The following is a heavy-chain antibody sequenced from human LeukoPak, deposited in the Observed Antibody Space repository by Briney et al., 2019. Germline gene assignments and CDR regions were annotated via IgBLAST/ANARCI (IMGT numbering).Heavy chain of an antibody. J-gene: IGHJ6*02. D-gene: IGHD4-17*01. CDR3: ARHYGDSAARYGMDV. V-gene: IGHV4-39*01. CDR1: GGSISSASYY. Sequence: SETLSLTCTVSGGSISSASYYWDWIRQPPGKGLEWIGSISYTGSTYYSPSLKSQVIISVDRSKNQFSLKLSSVTAADTAVYFCARHYGDSAARYGMDVWGQGTTVTVSS. CDR2: ISYTGST.